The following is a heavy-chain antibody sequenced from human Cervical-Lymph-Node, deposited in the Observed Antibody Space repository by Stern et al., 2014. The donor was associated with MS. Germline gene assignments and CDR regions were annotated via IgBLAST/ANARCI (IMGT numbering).Heavy chain of an antibody. Sequence: VQLVQSGGGVVQPGRSLRLSCAASGFTFSSYGMHWVRQAPGKGLEWVGLISHDGNKKNYADSLKGRFTISRDNSKNTLYLQLNSLRPEDTGIYYCAKDVDYDFWSGYPDYWGQGALVTVSS. CDR2: ISHDGNKK. D-gene: IGHD3-3*01. CDR3: AKDVDYDFWSGYPDY. J-gene: IGHJ4*02. V-gene: IGHV3-30*18. CDR1: GFTFSSYG.